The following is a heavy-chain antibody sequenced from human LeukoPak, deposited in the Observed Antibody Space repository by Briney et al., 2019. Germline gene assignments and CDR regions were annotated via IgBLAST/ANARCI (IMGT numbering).Heavy chain of an antibody. CDR2: IYTSGST. CDR1: GGSISSYY. Sequence: SETLSLTCTVSGGSISSYYWSWIRQPARKGLEWIGRIYTSGSTNYNPSLKSRVTMSVDTSKNQFSLKLSSVTAADTAVYYCAREGPDWNYLDYWGQGTLVTVSS. D-gene: IGHD1-7*01. V-gene: IGHV4-4*07. CDR3: AREGPDWNYLDY. J-gene: IGHJ4*02.